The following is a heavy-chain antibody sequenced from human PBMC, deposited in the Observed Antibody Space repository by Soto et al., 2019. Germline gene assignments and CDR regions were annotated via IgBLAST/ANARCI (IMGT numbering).Heavy chain of an antibody. D-gene: IGHD6-19*01. V-gene: IGHV1-46*03. CDR2: INPSGGST. CDR1: GYTFTSYY. Sequence: QVQLVQSGAEVKKPGASVKVSCKASGYTFTSYYMHWLRQAPGQGLEWMGIINPSGGSTSYAQKFQGRVTMTRDTSTSTVYMELSSLRSEDTAVYYYARVGASFSGWDAFDIWGQGTMVTVSS. CDR3: ARVGASFSGWDAFDI. J-gene: IGHJ3*02.